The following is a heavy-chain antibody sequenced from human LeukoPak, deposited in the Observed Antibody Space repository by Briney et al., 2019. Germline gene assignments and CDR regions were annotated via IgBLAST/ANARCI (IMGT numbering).Heavy chain of an antibody. CDR2: IKSNGGTT. Sequence: GGSLRLSCAASGLAFSSNAMTWVRQAPGKGPEWVSSIKSNGGTTYYADSVKGRFTISRDNSKETLYLQMTNLRADDTAIYYCALASDCSPWGHGTLVTVSP. D-gene: IGHD2-21*02. J-gene: IGHJ5*02. CDR3: ALASDCSP. V-gene: IGHV3-23*01. CDR1: GLAFSSNA.